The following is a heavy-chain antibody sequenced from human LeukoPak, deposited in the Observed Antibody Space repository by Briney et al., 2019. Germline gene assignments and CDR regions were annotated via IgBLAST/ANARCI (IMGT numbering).Heavy chain of an antibody. V-gene: IGHV1-69*04. CDR1: GGTFSSYA. J-gene: IGHJ4*02. CDR2: IIPILGIA. Sequence: SVKVSCKASGGTFSSYAISWVRQAPGQGLEWMGRIIPILGIANYAQKFQGRVTITADKSTSTAYMELSSLRSEDTAVYYCARDLLEDPNIVVVVAATDYWGQGTLVTVSS. CDR3: ARDLLEDPNIVVVVAATDY. D-gene: IGHD2-15*01.